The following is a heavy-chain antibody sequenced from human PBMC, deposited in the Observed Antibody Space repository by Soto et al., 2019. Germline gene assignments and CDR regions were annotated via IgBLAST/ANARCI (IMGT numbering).Heavy chain of an antibody. J-gene: IGHJ6*02. Sequence: GGSLRLSCAASGFTFSSYAMSWVRQAPGKGLEWISYINGGSSVIKYADSVQGRFIISRDNARNSLYLQMNSLGAEDTAIYYCTREPRLVDVWGPGTTVTVAS. V-gene: IGHV3-48*04. CDR1: GFTFSSYA. CDR3: TREPRLVDV. D-gene: IGHD3-9*01. CDR2: INGGSSVI.